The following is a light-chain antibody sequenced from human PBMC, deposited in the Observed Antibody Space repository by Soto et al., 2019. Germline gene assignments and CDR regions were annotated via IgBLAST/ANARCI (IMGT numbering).Light chain of an antibody. Sequence: DIQMTQSPSSLSASVGDRVTITCQASHDISNYLNWYQQKQGKAPKLLIYDAANLETGVPSSFSGSGSWTDFTFTISRLQPEDIATYYCQQYDNLLTFGGGTKVEIK. CDR2: DAA. V-gene: IGKV1-33*01. CDR1: HDISNY. J-gene: IGKJ4*01. CDR3: QQYDNLLT.